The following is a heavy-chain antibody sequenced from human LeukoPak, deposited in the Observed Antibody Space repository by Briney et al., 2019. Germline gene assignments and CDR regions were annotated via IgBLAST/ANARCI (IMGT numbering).Heavy chain of an antibody. CDR2: ISWDGGTT. D-gene: IGHD3-22*01. CDR1: GFTFDDHT. CDR3: AKGPLYYYDGTGYSH. Sequence: GGSLRLSCAASGFTFDDHTMHWVRQAPGKGLEWVALISWDGGTTYFIDSVKGRFAISRDSSKNSLYLQMSSLRNEDTALYYCAKGPLYYYDGTGYSHWGQGTLVTVSS. V-gene: IGHV3-43*01. J-gene: IGHJ4*02.